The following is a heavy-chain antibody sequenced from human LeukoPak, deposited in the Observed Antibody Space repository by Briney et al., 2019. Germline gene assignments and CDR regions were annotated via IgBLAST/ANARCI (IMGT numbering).Heavy chain of an antibody. V-gene: IGHV3-23*01. CDR1: GFTFSNYA. CDR2: ISGSDGST. Sequence: PGGSLRLSCAASGFTFSNYAMNWVRQAPGKGLEWVSTISGSDGSTYYADSVKGRFTISRDNPQKTLYLQMNSLRAEDTAVYYCAKDRWATVTTYWYFALWGRGTLVTVSS. CDR3: AKDRWATVTTYWYFAL. D-gene: IGHD4-17*01. J-gene: IGHJ2*01.